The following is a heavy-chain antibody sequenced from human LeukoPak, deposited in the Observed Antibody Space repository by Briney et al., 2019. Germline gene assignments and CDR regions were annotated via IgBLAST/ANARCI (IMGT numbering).Heavy chain of an antibody. V-gene: IGHV1-18*01. D-gene: IGHD3-22*01. CDR2: ISAYNGNT. CDR3: SRASVSSGYSVY. J-gene: IGHJ4*02. Sequence: ASVKVSCKASGYTFTSYGISWVRQPPGQEREGMGWISAYNGNTNYAQKLQGRVTMTTDTSTSTAYMELRSLRSDDTAVYYCSRASVSSGYSVYWGQGTLVTVSS. CDR1: GYTFTSYG.